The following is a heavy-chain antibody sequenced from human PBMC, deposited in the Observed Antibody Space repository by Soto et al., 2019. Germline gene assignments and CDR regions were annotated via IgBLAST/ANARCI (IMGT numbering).Heavy chain of an antibody. CDR3: ARGASVVVVPAAMIGWFDP. Sequence: SETLSLTCAVYGGSFIGYYWSWIRQPPGKGLEWIGEINHSGSTNYNPSLKSRVTISVDTSKNQFSLKLSSVTAADTAVYYCARGASVVVVPAAMIGWFDPWGQGTLVTVSS. CDR1: GGSFIGYY. D-gene: IGHD2-2*01. CDR2: INHSGST. J-gene: IGHJ5*02. V-gene: IGHV4-34*01.